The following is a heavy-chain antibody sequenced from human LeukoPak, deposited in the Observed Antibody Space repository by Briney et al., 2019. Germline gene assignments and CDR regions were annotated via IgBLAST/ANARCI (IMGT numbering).Heavy chain of an antibody. CDR1: RYTFSSYG. D-gene: IGHD4-17*01. CDR2: ISAYNGNT. CDR3: ARGDYSTFDY. V-gene: IGHV1-18*01. Sequence: GASVKVSCKSFRYTFSSYGICWVCHAPGQGLVWMGWISAYNGNTNYAQKLQGRVTMTTDTSTSTAYMELRSLRSDDTAVYYCARGDYSTFDYWGQGTLVTVSS. J-gene: IGHJ4*02.